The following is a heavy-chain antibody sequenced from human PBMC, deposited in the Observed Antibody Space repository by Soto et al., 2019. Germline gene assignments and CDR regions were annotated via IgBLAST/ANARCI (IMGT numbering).Heavy chain of an antibody. CDR3: SRGIKGGLDA. CDR1: GFVSNDYD. D-gene: IGHD2-21*01. J-gene: IGHJ5*02. V-gene: IGHV3-30*03. CDR2: ISYDGSNK. Sequence: QVQLAESGGGVVQPGRSLRLSCATSGFVSNDYDIHWVRQASGKGLAWLASISYDGSNKYYADSVKGRFTISRDNSKNTLSLQINSLGAEDTAVYYCSRGIKGGLDAWGPGTLVTVSS.